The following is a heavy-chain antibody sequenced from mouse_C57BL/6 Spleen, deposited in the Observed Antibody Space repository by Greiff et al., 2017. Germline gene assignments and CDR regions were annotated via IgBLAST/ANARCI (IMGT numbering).Heavy chain of an antibody. CDR2: INPNNGGT. CDR3: ARRENTVVAGWYFDV. Sequence: DVQLQESGPELVKPGASVKMSCKASGYTFTDYNMHWVKQSPGKSLEWIGYINPNNGGTSYNQKFKGKATLTVNKSSSTAYMQLRSLTSEDSAVYYCARRENTVVAGWYFDVWGTGTTVTVSS. J-gene: IGHJ1*03. D-gene: IGHD1-1*01. V-gene: IGHV1-22*01. CDR1: GYTFTDYN.